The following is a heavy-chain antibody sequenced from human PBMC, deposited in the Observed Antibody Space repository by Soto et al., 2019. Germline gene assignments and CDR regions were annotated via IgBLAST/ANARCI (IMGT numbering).Heavy chain of an antibody. Sequence: QVQLVKSGRGVVQPGRSLRLSCAASGFTFSSYAMHWVRQAPGKGLEWVAVISYDGSNKYYADSVKGRFTISRDNSKNTLYLQMNSLRAEDTAVYYCARDRIYSSSWHDYWGQGTLVTVSS. D-gene: IGHD6-13*01. CDR3: ARDRIYSSSWHDY. CDR1: GFTFSSYA. J-gene: IGHJ4*02. V-gene: IGHV3-30-3*01. CDR2: ISYDGSNK.